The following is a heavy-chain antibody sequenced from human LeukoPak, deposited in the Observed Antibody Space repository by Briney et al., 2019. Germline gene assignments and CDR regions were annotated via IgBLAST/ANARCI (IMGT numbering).Heavy chain of an antibody. CDR2: IWYDGSNK. CDR1: GFTFSSYG. V-gene: IGHV3-33*01. Sequence: PGRSLRLSCAASGFTFSSYGMHWVRQAPGKGLEWVAVIWYDGSNKYYADSVKGRFTISRDNSKNMLYLQMNSLRAEDTAVYYCARDRVGYSGYDTLDYWGQGTLVTVS. J-gene: IGHJ4*02. D-gene: IGHD5-12*01. CDR3: ARDRVGYSGYDTLDY.